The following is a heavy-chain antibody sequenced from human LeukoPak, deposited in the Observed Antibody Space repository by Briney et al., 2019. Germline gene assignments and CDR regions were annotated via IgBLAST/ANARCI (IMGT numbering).Heavy chain of an antibody. CDR2: IYYSGST. CDR3: ARATYYYDASGYYGYYFDY. CDR1: GGSISSYY. D-gene: IGHD3-22*01. Sequence: SETLSLTCTASGGSISSYYWSWIRQPPGKGLEWIGYIYYSGSTNYNPSLKSRVTISVDTSKNQFSLKLNSVTAADTAVYYCARATYYYDASGYYGYYFDYWGQGALVTVSS. J-gene: IGHJ4*02. V-gene: IGHV4-59*01.